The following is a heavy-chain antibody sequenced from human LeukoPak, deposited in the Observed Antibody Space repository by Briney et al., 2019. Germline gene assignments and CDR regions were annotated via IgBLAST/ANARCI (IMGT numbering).Heavy chain of an antibody. Sequence: GGSLRLSCAASGFTFSSYGMSWVRQAPGKGLEWVSSISSSSSYIYYADSVKGRFTISRDNSKNTLYLQMNSLRAEDTAVYYCAKTELTPYYGSGSYYNVSDYWGQGTLVTVSS. V-gene: IGHV3-21*01. D-gene: IGHD3-10*01. CDR1: GFTFSSYG. CDR2: ISSSSSYI. CDR3: AKTELTPYYGSGSYYNVSDY. J-gene: IGHJ4*02.